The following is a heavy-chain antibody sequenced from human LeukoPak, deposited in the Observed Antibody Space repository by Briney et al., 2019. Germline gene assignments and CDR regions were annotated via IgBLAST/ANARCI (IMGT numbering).Heavy chain of an antibody. CDR1: GYTFTSYG. Sequence: ASVKVSCKASGYTFTSYGISWVRQAPGQGLEWMGWISAYNGNTNYAQKLQGRVTMTTDTSTSTAYMELRSLRSGDTAVYYCARDGVGAAAGTPFDYWGQGTLVTVSS. D-gene: IGHD6-13*01. CDR2: ISAYNGNT. V-gene: IGHV1-18*01. J-gene: IGHJ4*02. CDR3: ARDGVGAAAGTPFDY.